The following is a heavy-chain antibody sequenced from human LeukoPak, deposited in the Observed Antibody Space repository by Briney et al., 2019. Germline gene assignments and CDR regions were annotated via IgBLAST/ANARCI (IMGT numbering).Heavy chain of an antibody. CDR2: IYYSGST. V-gene: IGHV4-39*01. Sequence: PSETLSLTCTVSGGSISSSSYYWGWIRQPPGKGLEWIGSIYYSGSTYYNPSLTSRVTISVDTSKNQFSLKLSSVTAADTAVYYCARRGYCSSTSCYVDYWGQGTLVTVSS. J-gene: IGHJ4*02. CDR1: GGSISSSSYY. D-gene: IGHD2-2*01. CDR3: ARRGYCSSTSCYVDY.